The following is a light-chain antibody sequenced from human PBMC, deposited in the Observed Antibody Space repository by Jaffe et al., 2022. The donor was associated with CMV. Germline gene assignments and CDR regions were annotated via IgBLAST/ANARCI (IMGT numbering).Light chain of an antibody. V-gene: IGKV3-20*01. CDR1: QSVSSSC. Sequence: EIVLMQSPGTLSLSPGESAALSCRASQSVSSSCLAWYQQKPGQAPRLLIYGASSRATGIPDRFSGSGSGTDFTLTISRLEPEDFAVYYCQQYGSSPPLTFGGGTKVEIK. CDR2: GAS. J-gene: IGKJ4*01. CDR3: QQYGSSPPLT.